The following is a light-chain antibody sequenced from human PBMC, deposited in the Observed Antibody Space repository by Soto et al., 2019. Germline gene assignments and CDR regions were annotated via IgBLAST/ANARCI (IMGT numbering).Light chain of an antibody. CDR2: SAT. Sequence: DIQMTQSPSDMSASVGDRVTITFRASQDISNFLVWFQQRPGKVPKRLIYSATRLESGVPSRFSGSRSGPDFTLTISSLQPEDFATYYCQKYGSSRTFGQGTKVDIK. CDR3: QKYGSSRT. CDR1: QDISNF. V-gene: IGKV1-17*03. J-gene: IGKJ1*01.